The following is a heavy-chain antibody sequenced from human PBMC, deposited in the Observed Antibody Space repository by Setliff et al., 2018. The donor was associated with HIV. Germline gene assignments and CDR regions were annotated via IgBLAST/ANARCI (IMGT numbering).Heavy chain of an antibody. Sequence: GESLKISCKGSGYMFASYWINWVRQVPGKGLEWMARIDPSDSDTNFSPSFQGHVTISVDRSITTAYLQWSSLKATDTAMYFYARSGGPTYNYDSSGHYPDYWGQGTLVTVS. CDR3: ARSGGPTYNYDSSGHYPDY. V-gene: IGHV5-10-1*01. CDR2: IDPSDSDT. CDR1: GYMFASYW. J-gene: IGHJ4*02. D-gene: IGHD3-22*01.